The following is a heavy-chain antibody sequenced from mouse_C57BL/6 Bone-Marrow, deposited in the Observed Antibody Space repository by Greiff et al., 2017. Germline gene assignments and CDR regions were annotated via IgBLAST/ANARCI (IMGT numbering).Heavy chain of an antibody. CDR1: GYSFTGYY. D-gene: IGHD1-1*01. J-gene: IGHJ4*01. Sequence: EVQRVESGPELVKPGASVKISCKASGYSFTGYYMNWVKQSPEKSLEWIGEINPSTGGTTYNQKFKAKATLTVDKSSSTAYMQLKSLTSEDSAVYYCAGYYYGMAMDYWGQGTSVTVSS. CDR3: AGYYYGMAMDY. CDR2: INPSTGGT. V-gene: IGHV1-42*01.